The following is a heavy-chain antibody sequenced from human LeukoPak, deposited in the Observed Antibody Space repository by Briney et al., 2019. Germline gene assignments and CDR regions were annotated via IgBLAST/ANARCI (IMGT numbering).Heavy chain of an antibody. CDR1: GFTFSSYA. J-gene: IGHJ6*03. CDR2: ISYDGSNK. V-gene: IGHV3-30*04. D-gene: IGHD4-23*01. CDR3: AKSGGGYYYYYYYMDV. Sequence: GGSLRLSCAASGFTFSSYAMHWVRQAPGKGLEWVAVISYDGSNKYYADSVKGRFTISRDNSKNTLYLQMNSLRAEDTAVYYCAKSGGGYYYYYYYMDVWGKGTTVTVSS.